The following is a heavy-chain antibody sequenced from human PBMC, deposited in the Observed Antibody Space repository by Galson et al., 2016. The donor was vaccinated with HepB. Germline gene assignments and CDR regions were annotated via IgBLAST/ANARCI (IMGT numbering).Heavy chain of an antibody. CDR1: GFSFSIYP. D-gene: IGHD5-12*01. V-gene: IGHV3-30*04. J-gene: IGHJ6*02. CDR2: ISLDAINA. CDR3: ARDQWSSMWLDNSNGMDV. Sequence: SLRLSCAASGFSFSIYPMHWVRQAPGKGLEWVATISLDAINAYYVDSVKGRFTLSRDNSKKTLSLHMNILGPEDTAVYYCARDQWSSMWLDNSNGMDVWGQGTTVIVSS.